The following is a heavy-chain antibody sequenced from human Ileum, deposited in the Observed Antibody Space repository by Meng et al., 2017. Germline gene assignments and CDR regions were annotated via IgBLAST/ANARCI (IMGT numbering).Heavy chain of an antibody. V-gene: IGHV4-4*02. D-gene: IGHD7-27*01. CDR3: ARGTGDIRVGFDY. J-gene: IGHJ4*02. Sequence: VQLQASRAAPVKPSGTRSLTCTVSGASIIGVNWWTWVRQTPGKGLEWIGEIHHSGSTNSIPSLKSRVTLSVDKSKNQFSLSMTSVTAADTAVYYCARGTGDIRVGFDYWGQGTLVTVSS. CDR2: IHHSGST. CDR1: GASIIGVNW.